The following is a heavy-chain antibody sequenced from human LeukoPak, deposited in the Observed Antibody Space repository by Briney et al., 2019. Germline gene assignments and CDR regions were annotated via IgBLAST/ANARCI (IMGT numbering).Heavy chain of an antibody. D-gene: IGHD1-26*01. Sequence: GGSLRLSCAASGFTFDNYAMHWVRQAPGKGLEWVSGISWNSGSIGHADSVKGRFTISRDNAKNSLYLQMNSLRAEDTALYYCTKDQTRIVGATNSFDYWGQGTLATVS. CDR2: ISWNSGSI. V-gene: IGHV3-9*01. J-gene: IGHJ4*02. CDR1: GFTFDNYA. CDR3: TKDQTRIVGATNSFDY.